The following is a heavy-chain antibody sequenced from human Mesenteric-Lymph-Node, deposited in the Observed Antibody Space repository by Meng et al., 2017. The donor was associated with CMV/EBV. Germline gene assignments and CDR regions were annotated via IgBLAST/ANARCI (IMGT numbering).Heavy chain of an antibody. D-gene: IGHD2/OR15-2a*01. J-gene: IGHJ4*02. CDR1: GDSISSTTYY. CDR3: ARIGGLEYCDGCTCNNPFDY. CDR2: IYYRGST. V-gene: IGHV4-39*07. Sequence: SETLSLTCIVSGDSISSTTYYWAWLRQPPGKGLEWIGHIYYRGSTYYNPSLKSRVTISVDTSKNHFSLYLNSVTAADTAVYYCARIGGLEYCDGCTCNNPFDYWGQGSLVTVSS.